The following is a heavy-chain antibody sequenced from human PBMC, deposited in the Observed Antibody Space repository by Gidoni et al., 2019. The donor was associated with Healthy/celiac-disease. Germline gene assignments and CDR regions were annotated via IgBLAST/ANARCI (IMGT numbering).Heavy chain of an antibody. D-gene: IGHD3-10*01. CDR1: GYTFTSYD. CDR2: MNPNSGNT. J-gene: IGHJ6*02. CDR3: ARLTMVRGVIIRVSAYYYYGMDV. V-gene: IGHV1-8*01. Sequence: QVQLVQSGAEVKKPGASVKVSCKASGYTFTSYDINWVRPATGQGLEWMGWMNPNSGNTGYAQKFQGRVTMTRNTSISTAYMELSSLRSEDTAVYYCARLTMVRGVIIRVSAYYYYGMDVWGQGTTVTVSS.